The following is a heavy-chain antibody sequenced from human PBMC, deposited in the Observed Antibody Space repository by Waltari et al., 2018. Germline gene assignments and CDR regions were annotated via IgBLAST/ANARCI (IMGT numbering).Heavy chain of an antibody. Sequence: EVQLLESGGGLVQPGGYLRLSCAASGFTFSSYAMSWVRQAPGKGLEWVSVIYSGGSTYYADSVKGRFTISRDNSKNTLYLQMNSLRAEDTAVYYCARIYYWWGNDYWGQGTLVTVSS. D-gene: IGHD2-8*01. J-gene: IGHJ4*02. CDR3: ARIYYWWGNDY. CDR1: GFTFSSYA. CDR2: IYSGGST. V-gene: IGHV3-23*03.